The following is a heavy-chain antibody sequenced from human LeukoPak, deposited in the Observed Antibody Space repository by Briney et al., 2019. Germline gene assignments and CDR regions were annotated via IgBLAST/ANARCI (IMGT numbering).Heavy chain of an antibody. V-gene: IGHV3-21*01. Sequence: PSETLSLTCAVYGGSFSGYYWSWIRQAPGKGLEWVSSISSYSDYIDYADSVKGRFTISRDNAKNSLYLEMTSLRADDTAIYYCARKTVMVAAPFDYWGQGTLVTVSS. J-gene: IGHJ4*02. CDR2: ISSYSDYI. CDR1: GGSFSGYY. D-gene: IGHD2-15*01. CDR3: ARKTVMVAAPFDY.